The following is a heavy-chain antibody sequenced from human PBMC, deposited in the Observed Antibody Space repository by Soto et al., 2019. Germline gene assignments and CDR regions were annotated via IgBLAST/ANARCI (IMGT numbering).Heavy chain of an antibody. CDR3: ARGLPLLRFSPQNWFDP. CDR2: INPSSGGT. J-gene: IGHJ5*02. V-gene: IGHV1-2*04. D-gene: IGHD3-3*01. CDR1: GYTFTGYY. Sequence: ASVKVSCKASGYTFTGYYMHWVRQAPGPGLEWMGWINPSSGGTNYAQKFQGWVTMTRDTSISTAYMELSRLRSDDTAVYCCARGLPLLRFSPQNWFDPWGQGTLVTVSS.